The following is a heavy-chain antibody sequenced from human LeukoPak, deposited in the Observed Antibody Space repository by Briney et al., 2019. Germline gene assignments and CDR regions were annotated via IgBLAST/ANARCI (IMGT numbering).Heavy chain of an antibody. Sequence: RGSLRLSRAASGFTFSNHAMHWVRQAPGKALEYVAVISSNGANTFHAKSLNDRFTISRDNSKNILYLQMGSLRAEDMAVYYCARGEESYDSSGYRRLDSWGQGTLVVVSS. V-gene: IGHV3-64*01. CDR1: GFTFSNHA. J-gene: IGHJ4*02. CDR3: ARGEESYDSSGYRRLDS. D-gene: IGHD3-22*01. CDR2: ISSNGANT.